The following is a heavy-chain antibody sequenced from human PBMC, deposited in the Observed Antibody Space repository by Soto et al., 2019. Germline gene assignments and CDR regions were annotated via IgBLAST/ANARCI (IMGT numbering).Heavy chain of an antibody. CDR2: TYYRSKWYN. Sequence: SQALSLTCAISGDSVSSNSAACNWFRQSPSRGLEWLGRTYYRSKWYNDYAVSVKSRITINPDTSKNQFSLQLNSVTPEDTAVYYCARRGYSSSWYYYYYYGMDVWGQGTTVTVSS. V-gene: IGHV6-1*01. CDR3: ARRGYSSSWYYYYYYGMDV. J-gene: IGHJ6*02. D-gene: IGHD6-13*01. CDR1: GDSVSSNSAA.